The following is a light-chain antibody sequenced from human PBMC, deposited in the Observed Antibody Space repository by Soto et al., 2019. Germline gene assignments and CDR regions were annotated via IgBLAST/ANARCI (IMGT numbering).Light chain of an antibody. CDR1: QSISDT. Sequence: EIVMTQSPATLSVSPGGRATLSCRASQSISDTLAWYQQKPGQAPRLVIYSASRGATGFPARFSGSGSGTDFTLTISSMQSEEFAVYYYQQYNNWPWTFGQGTKVEIK. CDR2: SAS. V-gene: IGKV3-15*01. CDR3: QQYNNWPWT. J-gene: IGKJ1*01.